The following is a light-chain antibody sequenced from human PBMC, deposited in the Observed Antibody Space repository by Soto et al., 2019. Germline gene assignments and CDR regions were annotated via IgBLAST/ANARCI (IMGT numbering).Light chain of an antibody. J-gene: IGKJ1*01. CDR3: QQYNNWPRT. V-gene: IGKV3-15*01. CDR1: QSVSSD. Sequence: IEMTQPPATLSVSPGDIATLSYRASQSVSSDLAWYHQKPGQAPRHLIYGASTRATGIPARFSGSGSGTECTLTINSLQSEDFAVYYCQQYNNWPRTFGQGTKVDIK. CDR2: GAS.